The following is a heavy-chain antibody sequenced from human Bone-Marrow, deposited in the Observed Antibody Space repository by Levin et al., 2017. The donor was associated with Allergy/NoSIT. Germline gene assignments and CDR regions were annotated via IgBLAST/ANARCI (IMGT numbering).Heavy chain of an antibody. J-gene: IGHJ4*02. CDR2: IYPGDSDT. CDR3: ARRSDYYDSSGYYGGFDY. CDR1: GYSFTSYW. D-gene: IGHD3-22*01. Sequence: AGESLKISCKGSGYSFTSYWIGWVRQMPGKGLEWMGIIYPGDSDTRYSPSFQGQVTISADKSISTAYLQWSSLKASDTAMYYCARRSDYYDSSGYYGGFDYWGQGTLVTVSS. V-gene: IGHV5-51*01.